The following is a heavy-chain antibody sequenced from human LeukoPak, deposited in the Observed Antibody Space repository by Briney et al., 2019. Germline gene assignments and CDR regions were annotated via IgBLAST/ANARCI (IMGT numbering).Heavy chain of an antibody. V-gene: IGHV3-74*01. CDR1: GFTFSSYW. Sequence: PGGSLRLSCAASGFTFSSYWMHWVRQAPGKGLVWVSRINTDGSTTTYADSVKGRFTISRDNAKNTLYLQMNSLGAEDTAVYYCARHRGYYDSSGHYRYWYFDLWGRGTLVTVS. D-gene: IGHD3-22*01. CDR3: ARHRGYYDSSGHYRYWYFDL. CDR2: INTDGSTT. J-gene: IGHJ2*01.